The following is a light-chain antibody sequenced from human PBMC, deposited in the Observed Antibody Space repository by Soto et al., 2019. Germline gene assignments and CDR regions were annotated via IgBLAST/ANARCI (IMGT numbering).Light chain of an antibody. CDR3: QQYNNWPPLT. V-gene: IGKV3-15*01. Sequence: EIVMTQSPATLSVSPGERATLSCRASQSVTSNLAWYQQKPGQAPRLLIYGASTRATGLPARFSGSGSGTAFTLTISSLQSEDSAVYYCQQYNNWPPLTFGQGTRLEIK. J-gene: IGKJ5*01. CDR2: GAS. CDR1: QSVTSN.